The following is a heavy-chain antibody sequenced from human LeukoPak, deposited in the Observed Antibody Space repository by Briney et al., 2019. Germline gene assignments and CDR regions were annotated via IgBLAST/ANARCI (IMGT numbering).Heavy chain of an antibody. J-gene: IGHJ3*02. Sequence: PGGSLRLSCAASGFTFSSYAMSWVRQAPGKGLEWVSAISGSGGSTYYADSVKGRFTISRDNSKNTLYLQMNSLRAEDTAVYYCAKAPKYYDFWSGQFGVAFDIWGQGTMVTVSS. CDR2: ISGSGGST. D-gene: IGHD3-3*01. CDR1: GFTFSSYA. V-gene: IGHV3-23*01. CDR3: AKAPKYYDFWSGQFGVAFDI.